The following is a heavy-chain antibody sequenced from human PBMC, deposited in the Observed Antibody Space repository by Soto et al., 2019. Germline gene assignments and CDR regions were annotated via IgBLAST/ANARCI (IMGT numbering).Heavy chain of an antibody. Sequence: EVQLLESGGGLVQPGESLRLSCAASGFTFSSYAMSWVRQAPGKGLEWVSVISGSDDSTYYADSVKGRVTISRDNSKNTLSLQMNSLRAEDTAVYYCAKRSSSSTFDYCGQGTLVTVSS. D-gene: IGHD6-6*01. V-gene: IGHV3-23*01. CDR2: ISGSDDST. CDR1: GFTFSSYA. J-gene: IGHJ4*02. CDR3: AKRSSSSTFDY.